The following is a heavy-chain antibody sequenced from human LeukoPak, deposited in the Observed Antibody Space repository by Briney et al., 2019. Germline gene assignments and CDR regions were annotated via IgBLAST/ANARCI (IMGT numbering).Heavy chain of an antibody. Sequence: GGSLRLSCAASGFTFSNFLMTWVRQAPGKGPEWVSAISGSGGDTYYADSVKGRFTISRDNSKNTLYLQMNSLRAEDTAVYYCAKKGATTGDFDYWGQGTLATASS. V-gene: IGHV3-23*01. D-gene: IGHD1-26*01. CDR1: GFTFSNFL. CDR3: AKKGATTGDFDY. J-gene: IGHJ4*02. CDR2: ISGSGGDT.